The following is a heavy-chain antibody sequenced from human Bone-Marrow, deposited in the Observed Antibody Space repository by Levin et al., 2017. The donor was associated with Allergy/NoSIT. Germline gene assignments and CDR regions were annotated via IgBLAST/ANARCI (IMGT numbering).Heavy chain of an antibody. V-gene: IGHV1-69*06. CDR3: AREVRGSSRFDN. J-gene: IGHJ4*02. D-gene: IGHD5-12*01. CDR1: GGTFTAYA. Sequence: SVKVSCKTSGGTFTAYAVSWVRQAPGQGLEWMGGIIPVFGTAHYAQKFQGRVTITADTSTSTAYMEVSSLRSEDTAIYYCAREVRGSSRFDNWGQGTLVTVSS. CDR2: IIPVFGTA.